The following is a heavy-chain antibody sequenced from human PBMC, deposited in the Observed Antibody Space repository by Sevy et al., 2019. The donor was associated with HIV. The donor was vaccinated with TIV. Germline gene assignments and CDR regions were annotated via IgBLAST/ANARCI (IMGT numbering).Heavy chain of an antibody. D-gene: IGHD3-9*01. CDR2: IYYSGNT. CDR3: ARTTYFFDYYYGMDV. Sequence: SETLSLTCTISGGSIGSSYYWGWVRQRPGKGLELIGTIYYSGNTDYNPSLKSRVTISVDTSKNQFSLKLSSVTAADTAVYYCARTTYFFDYYYGMDVWGQGTTVTVSS. J-gene: IGHJ6*02. CDR1: GGSIGSSYY. V-gene: IGHV4-39*01.